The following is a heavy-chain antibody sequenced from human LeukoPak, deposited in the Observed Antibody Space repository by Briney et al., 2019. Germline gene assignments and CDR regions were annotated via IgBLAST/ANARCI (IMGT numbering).Heavy chain of an antibody. V-gene: IGHV1-46*01. J-gene: IGHJ4*02. D-gene: IGHD1-14*01. CDR3: AGGYKGPYSPFDY. CDR2: INPSGGST. Sequence: ASVKVSCKASGGTFSSYAISWVRQAPGQGLEWMGIINPSGGSTSYAQKFQGRVTMTRDTSTSTVYMELSSLRSEDTAVYYCAGGYKGPYSPFDYWGQGTLVTVSS. CDR1: GGTFSSYA.